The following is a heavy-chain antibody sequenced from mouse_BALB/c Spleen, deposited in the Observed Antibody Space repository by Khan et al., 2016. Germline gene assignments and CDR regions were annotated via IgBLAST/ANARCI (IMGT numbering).Heavy chain of an antibody. CDR3: AREPAFNC. V-gene: IGHV3-1*02. D-gene: IGHD6-1*01. CDR2: IHYSGSI. Sequence: EVQLQESGPDLVKPSQSLSLTCTVTGYSITSGYSWHGIRQLPGNKLEWMGYIHYSGSIKYNPSLNSRISITRDTSKNQFLLQLNPVTTEDTVTXYGAREPAFNCWGQDSTLTV. J-gene: IGHJ2*01. CDR1: GYSITSGYS.